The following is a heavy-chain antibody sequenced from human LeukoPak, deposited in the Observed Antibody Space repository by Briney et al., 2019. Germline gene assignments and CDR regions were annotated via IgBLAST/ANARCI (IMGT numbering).Heavy chain of an antibody. CDR2: ISYDGSKT. J-gene: IGHJ4*02. CDR3: ARVYSPRPCSSTSCYQSHTALDY. D-gene: IGHD2-2*01. CDR1: GFTFSSYG. V-gene: IGHV3-33*01. Sequence: HPGGSLRLSCAASGFTFSSYGMYWVRQAPGKGLEWVAIISYDGSKTYYADSVKGRFTISRDNSKNTLYLQLNSLRAEDTAVYYCARVYSPRPCSSTSCYQSHTALDYWGQGTLVTVSS.